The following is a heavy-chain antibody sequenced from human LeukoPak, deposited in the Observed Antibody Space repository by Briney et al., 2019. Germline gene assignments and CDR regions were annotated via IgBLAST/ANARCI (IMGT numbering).Heavy chain of an antibody. V-gene: IGHV3-7*04. Sequence: GGSLRLSCAASGFTFSSYWMSWVRQPPWKGLEWVANIKEDGSEKYHVDSVKGRFTISRDSAKNSLYLQMDSLRAEDTAMYYCARQRVGRSTTFDYWGQGTLVTVSS. D-gene: IGHD1-1*01. CDR3: ARQRVGRSTTFDY. J-gene: IGHJ4*02. CDR2: IKEDGSEK. CDR1: GFTFSSYW.